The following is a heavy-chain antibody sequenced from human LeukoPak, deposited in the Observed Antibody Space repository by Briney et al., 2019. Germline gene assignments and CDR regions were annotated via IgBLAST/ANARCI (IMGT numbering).Heavy chain of an antibody. D-gene: IGHD6-13*01. Sequence: ASVKISCRASGYTFTAYYMHWVRQAPGQGLEWMGWINPNSGGTNYAQKFQGRVTMTRDTSISTAYMELSRLRSDDTAVYYCARDTYSSPGDYWGQGALVTVSS. V-gene: IGHV1-2*02. J-gene: IGHJ4*02. CDR2: INPNSGGT. CDR1: GYTFTAYY. CDR3: ARDTYSSPGDY.